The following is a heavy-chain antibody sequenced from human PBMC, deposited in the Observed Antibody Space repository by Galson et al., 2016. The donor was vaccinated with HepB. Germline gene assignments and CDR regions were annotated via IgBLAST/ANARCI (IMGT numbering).Heavy chain of an antibody. V-gene: IGHV3-23*01. CDR1: GFTFNNYA. CDR2: ISGSGGST. CDR3: AKVTTVSTSLSNYAMDV. J-gene: IGHJ6*02. Sequence: SLRLSCAASGFTFNNYAMSWVRQAPGKGLEWVSSISGSGGSTYYADSVKGRFTISRDNSNNTLYVQMSSLRGEDTAIDCCAKVTTVSTSLSNYAMDVWGQGTTVTVSS. D-gene: IGHD4-17*01.